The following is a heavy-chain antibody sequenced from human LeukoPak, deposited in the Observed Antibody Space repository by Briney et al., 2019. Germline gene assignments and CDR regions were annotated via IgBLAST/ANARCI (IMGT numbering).Heavy chain of an antibody. J-gene: IGHJ4*02. CDR2: IYYSGST. V-gene: IGHV4-39*01. CDR1: GGSISSSSYY. D-gene: IGHD3-22*01. CDR3: ARHVRSYYDSSGYYYEGVVYYFDY. Sequence: SETLSLTCTVSGGSISSSSYYWGWIRQPPGKGLEWIGSIYYSGSTYYNPSLKSRVTLSVDTSKHQLSLKLSSVTAADTAVYYCARHVRSYYDSSGYYYEGVVYYFDYWGQGTLVTVSS.